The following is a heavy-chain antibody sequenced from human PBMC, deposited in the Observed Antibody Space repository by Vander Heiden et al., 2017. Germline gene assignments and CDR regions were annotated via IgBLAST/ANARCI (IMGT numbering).Heavy chain of an antibody. CDR3: TKARGAFCDGDCNSRILDY. D-gene: IGHD2-21*02. CDR1: AFPCSTYR. V-gene: IGHV3-23*01. CDR2: IGYNGDSK. Sequence: EVQLLESGGGLVQPGGALRHSWSASAFPCSTYRMHWVRQAPGKGLEWLSVIGYNGDSKDYGGSVKGRFTISRDNSKNTLYLQMNSLRAEDTALYYCTKARGAFCDGDCNSRILDYWGQGTLVTVSS. J-gene: IGHJ4*02.